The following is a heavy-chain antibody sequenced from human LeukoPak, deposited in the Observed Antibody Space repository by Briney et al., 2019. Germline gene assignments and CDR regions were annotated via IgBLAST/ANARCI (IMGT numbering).Heavy chain of an antibody. D-gene: IGHD5-12*01. V-gene: IGHV3-7*01. CDR2: MKQDGSEK. J-gene: IGHJ4*02. CDR3: ARELGHTGYDLYDY. CDR1: GINFRGYW. Sequence: GGSLRLSCAVSGINFRGYWMAWVRQAPGKGLEWVANMKQDGSEKYYVDSVKGRFTISRDNAKNSLYLEMNSLRVEDTAVYYYARELGHTGYDLYDYWGQGTLVTVSS.